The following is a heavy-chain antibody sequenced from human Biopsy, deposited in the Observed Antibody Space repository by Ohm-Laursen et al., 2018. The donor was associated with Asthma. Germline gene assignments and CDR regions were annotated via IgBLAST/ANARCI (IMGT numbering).Heavy chain of an antibody. D-gene: IGHD3-22*01. V-gene: IGHV3-9*01. CDR2: ISWNSATI. CDR3: AKVRSDWVITESFDY. CDR1: GFKFDEYT. J-gene: IGHJ4*02. Sequence: SLRLSCSASGFKFDEYTMHWVRQAPGKGLEWVSGISWNSATIGYADSVEGRFTISGDNAKNSVFLHMDSLRPEDTAFYYCAKVRSDWVITESFDYWGQGVLVTASS.